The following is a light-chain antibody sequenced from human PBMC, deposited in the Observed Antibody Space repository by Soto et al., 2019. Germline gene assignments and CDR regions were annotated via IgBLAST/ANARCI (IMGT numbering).Light chain of an antibody. CDR2: LNSDGSH. Sequence: QPVLTQSPSASASLGASVKLTCTLSSGHSSYVIAWHQQQPDKGPRYLMKLNSDGSHSKGDGIHDRFSGSSSGAERYLTISSLQSEDQADYYCQTWGAAVVVFGGGTTLTVL. J-gene: IGLJ3*02. CDR3: QTWGAAVVV. CDR1: SGHSSYV. V-gene: IGLV4-69*01.